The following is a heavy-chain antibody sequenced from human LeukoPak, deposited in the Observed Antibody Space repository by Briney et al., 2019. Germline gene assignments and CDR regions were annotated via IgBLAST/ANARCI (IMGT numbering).Heavy chain of an antibody. CDR2: IYPGDSDD. D-gene: IGHD2-8*02. CDR3: ARHPKYSTGSTWLDP. Sequence: GESLQISCKGTGFNFVSYWIAWVRQMPGKGLEWIGIIYPGDSDDRYSPSFQGQVTISADKSIDTAYLQWNSLKASDTAMYYCARHPKYSTGSTWLDPWGQGTLVTVSS. J-gene: IGHJ5*02. CDR1: GFNFVSYW. V-gene: IGHV5-51*01.